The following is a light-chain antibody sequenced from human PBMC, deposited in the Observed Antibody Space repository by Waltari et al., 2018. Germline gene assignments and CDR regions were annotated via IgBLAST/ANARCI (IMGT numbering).Light chain of an antibody. Sequence: QSVLTQPPSASGTPGQRVPISCSGSSTHIERHYVYWYQQLPGTAPKRLSYRSNQRPSGFPDRFSGSKSGTSASLAISGLRSEDEADYYCAAWDDSLSGVVFGGGTKLTVL. CDR3: AAWDDSLSGVV. CDR2: RSN. CDR1: STHIERHY. J-gene: IGLJ2*01. V-gene: IGLV1-47*01.